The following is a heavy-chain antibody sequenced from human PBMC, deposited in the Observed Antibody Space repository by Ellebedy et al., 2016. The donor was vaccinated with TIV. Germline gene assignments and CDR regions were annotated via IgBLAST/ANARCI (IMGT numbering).Heavy chain of an antibody. D-gene: IGHD5-18*01. Sequence: PGGSLSLSCAASGFTFSKSAITWVRQAPGKGLEWVSGIVGSGAQKYADSVKGRFTISRDNSKSTVDLQMNSLRVEDTAVYFCAKDRTPGDGYWVFDDWGQGTLVTVSS. CDR1: GFTFSKSA. V-gene: IGHV3-23*01. CDR3: AKDRTPGDGYWVFDD. CDR2: IVGSGA. J-gene: IGHJ4*02.